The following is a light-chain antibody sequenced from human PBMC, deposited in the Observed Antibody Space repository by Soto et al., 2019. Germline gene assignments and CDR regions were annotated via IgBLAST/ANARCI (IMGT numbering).Light chain of an antibody. CDR3: QQYSGYSLT. CDR1: QSISSW. CDR2: KAS. J-gene: IGKJ4*01. V-gene: IGKV1-5*03. Sequence: DIQMTQSPSTLSASVGDRVTITCRASQSISSWLAWYQQKPGEAPKLLIYKASSLESGVPSRLSGSESGTEFTLTISSLQPDDFATYYCQQYSGYSLTFGGGTKVEIK.